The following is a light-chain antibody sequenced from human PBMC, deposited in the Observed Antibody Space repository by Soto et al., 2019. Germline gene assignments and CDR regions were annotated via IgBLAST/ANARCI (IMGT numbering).Light chain of an antibody. Sequence: DIQLTQSPSSLSASIGDRVTITCRASQGISSYLAWYQQKPGKAPKLLIYAASTLQSGVPSRFSGGGSGTDFTLTSSSLQPEDFATYYCQQFNSPLTFGGGTKVDIK. J-gene: IGKJ4*01. CDR1: QGISSY. CDR2: AAS. V-gene: IGKV1-9*01. CDR3: QQFNSPLT.